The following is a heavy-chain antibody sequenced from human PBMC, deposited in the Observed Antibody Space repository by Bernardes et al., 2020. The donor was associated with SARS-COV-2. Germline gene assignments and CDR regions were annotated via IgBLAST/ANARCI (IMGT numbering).Heavy chain of an antibody. Sequence: ASVKVSCKASGYSFTGDYMYWVRQAPGQGLEWMGWINPNSGDTNYAYKFQGRVTMTGDTSISTAYMELRNLRSDDTAVYYCARAVLWFGDALSGWFDPWSQGTLVIVSA. J-gene: IGHJ5*02. D-gene: IGHD3-10*01. CDR2: INPNSGDT. CDR3: ARAVLWFGDALSGWFDP. V-gene: IGHV1-2*02. CDR1: GYSFTGDY.